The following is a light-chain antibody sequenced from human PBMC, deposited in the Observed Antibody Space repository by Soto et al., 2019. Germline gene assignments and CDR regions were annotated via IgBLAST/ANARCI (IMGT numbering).Light chain of an antibody. CDR1: SSDVGGYNY. CDR3: CSFTSSNTHV. CDR2: DVT. J-gene: IGLJ1*01. V-gene: IGLV2-14*01. Sequence: QSALTQPASVSGSPGQSITISCTGTSSDVGGYNYVSWYQQHPGKAPKLMIYDVTNRPSGVSNRFSGSKSGNTASLAISGLLAEDEADYYCCSFTSSNTHVFGTGTKLTVL.